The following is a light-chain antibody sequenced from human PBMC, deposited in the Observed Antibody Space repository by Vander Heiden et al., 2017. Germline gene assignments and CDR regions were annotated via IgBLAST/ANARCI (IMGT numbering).Light chain of an antibody. CDR3: QKDNSAPLT. CDR2: AAS. Sequence: DIQMTQSPSSLSASVGDRVTITCRASQGINNYLAWYQQKPGKVPKLRIYAASTLQSGFPSRFSGSRSGTDFTLTISSLQPEDAASYYCQKDNSAPLTFGGGTKVEIK. J-gene: IGKJ4*01. V-gene: IGKV1-27*01. CDR1: QGINNY.